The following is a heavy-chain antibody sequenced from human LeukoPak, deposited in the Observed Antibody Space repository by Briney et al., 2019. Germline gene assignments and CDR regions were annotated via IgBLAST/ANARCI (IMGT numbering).Heavy chain of an antibody. Sequence: GASVEVSCKASGDTFSTYAISWVRQAPGQGLEWMGGSIPIFGTAKYAQKFQGRVTIITDESTSTAYMELSSLRSEDTAVYYCAVTYYYDSSPTWWGQGTLVTVSS. CDR1: GDTFSTYA. CDR2: SIPIFGTA. CDR3: AVTYYYDSSPTW. V-gene: IGHV1-69*05. D-gene: IGHD3-22*01. J-gene: IGHJ4*02.